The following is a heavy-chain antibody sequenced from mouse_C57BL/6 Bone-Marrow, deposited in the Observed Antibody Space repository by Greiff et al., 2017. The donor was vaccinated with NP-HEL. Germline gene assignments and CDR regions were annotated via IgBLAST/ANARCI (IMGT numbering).Heavy chain of an antibody. CDR1: GFNIKDDY. D-gene: IGHD3-3*01. CDR3: TRDFWYFDV. J-gene: IGHJ1*03. Sequence: VQLQQSGAELVRPGASVKLSCTASGFNIKDDYMHWVKQRPEQGLEWIGWIDPENGDTEYASKFQGKATITADTSSHTAYLQLSSLTSEDTAVYYCTRDFWYFDVWGTGTTVTVSS. CDR2: IDPENGDT. V-gene: IGHV14-4*01.